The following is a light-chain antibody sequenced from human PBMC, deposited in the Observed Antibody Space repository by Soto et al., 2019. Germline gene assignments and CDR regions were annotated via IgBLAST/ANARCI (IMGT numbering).Light chain of an antibody. V-gene: IGLV2-14*01. Sequence: QSALTQPASVSGSLGQSISISCTEDSSDLTYNSVSWYQHHPHKAPKLIIYDVSYRPSGVSTRFSGSQSAGSASLTISGLQAEDEADYYCSSSTHTRALVLGYGTKVTVL. CDR1: SSDLTYNS. CDR2: DVS. J-gene: IGLJ1*01. CDR3: SSSTHTRALV.